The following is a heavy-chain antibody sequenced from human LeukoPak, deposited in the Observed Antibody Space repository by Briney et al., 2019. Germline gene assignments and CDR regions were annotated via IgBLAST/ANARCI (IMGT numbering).Heavy chain of an antibody. CDR3: ARQDGLWVGDLGGWFDF. CDR2: ISTTGST. D-gene: IGHD3-10*01. V-gene: IGHV4-4*09. Sequence: SETLSLTCTVSGTSISRHYWSWLRQSAGLGLEWLGYISTTGSTTYNPSLEGRVTMSEDTSQNQLSLTLSSVTAADTAVYFCARQDGLWVGDLGGWFDFWGQGIQVTVSS. CDR1: GTSISRHY. J-gene: IGHJ5*01.